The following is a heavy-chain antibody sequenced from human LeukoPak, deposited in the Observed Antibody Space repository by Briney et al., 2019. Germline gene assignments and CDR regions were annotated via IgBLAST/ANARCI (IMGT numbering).Heavy chain of an antibody. D-gene: IGHD6-19*01. CDR2: IIPIFGTA. CDR3: ARGIAVAVPSH. Sequence: EASVKVSCKASGGTFSGYAISWVRQAPGQGLEWMGGIIPIFGTANYAQKFQGRVTITADESTSTAYMELSSLRSEDTAVYYCARGIAVAVPSHWGQGTLVTVSS. J-gene: IGHJ4*02. V-gene: IGHV1-69*13. CDR1: GGTFSGYA.